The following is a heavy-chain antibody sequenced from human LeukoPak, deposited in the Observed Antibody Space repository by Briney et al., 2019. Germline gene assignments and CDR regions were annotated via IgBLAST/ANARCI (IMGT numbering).Heavy chain of an antibody. J-gene: IGHJ4*02. CDR1: GFTFSDYY. D-gene: IGHD5-18*01. Sequence: GGSLRLSCAASGFTFSDYYMSWIRQAPGKGLEWVSYISSSSGYTNYADSVKGRFTISRDNAKNSLNLQMNSLRDEDTAVYYCARGDAAMITGGFFDYWGQGILVTVSS. CDR3: ARGDAAMITGGFFDY. CDR2: ISSSSGYT. V-gene: IGHV3-11*06.